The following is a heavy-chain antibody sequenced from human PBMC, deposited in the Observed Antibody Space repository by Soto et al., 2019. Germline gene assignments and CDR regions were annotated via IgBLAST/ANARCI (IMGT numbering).Heavy chain of an antibody. V-gene: IGHV1-2*04. CDR3: ARSPQSIAVTAIAAFDI. J-gene: IGHJ3*02. CDR1: GYTFTGYY. Sequence: ASVKVSCKASGYTFTGYYMHWVRQAPGQGLEWMGWINPNSGGTNYAQKFQGWVTMTRDTSISTAYMELSRLRSDDTAVYYCARSPQSIAVTAIAAFDIWGEGTMVTV. CDR2: INPNSGGT. D-gene: IGHD6-19*01.